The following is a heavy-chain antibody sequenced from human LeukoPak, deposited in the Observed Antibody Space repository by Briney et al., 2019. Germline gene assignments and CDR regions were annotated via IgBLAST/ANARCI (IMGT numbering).Heavy chain of an antibody. Sequence: GGSLRLSCAASGFTFSSYSMNWVRQAPGKGLEWVSSISSSSSYIYYADSVKGRFTISRDNAKNSLYLQMNSLRAEDTAMYYCARAPVLEWLPFDYWGQGTLVTVSS. CDR3: ARAPVLEWLPFDY. V-gene: IGHV3-21*01. CDR1: GFTFSSYS. CDR2: ISSSSSYI. D-gene: IGHD3-3*01. J-gene: IGHJ4*02.